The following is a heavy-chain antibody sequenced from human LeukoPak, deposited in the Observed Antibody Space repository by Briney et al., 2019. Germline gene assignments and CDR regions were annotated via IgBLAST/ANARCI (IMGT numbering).Heavy chain of an antibody. J-gene: IGHJ5*02. CDR1: GGSISSSSYY. V-gene: IGHV4-39*01. Sequence: SETLSLTHTVSGGSISSSSYYWGWIRQPPGKGLEWIGSIYYSGSTYYNPSLKSRVTISVDTSKNQFSLKLSSVTAADTAVYYCARPKIAASTFDPWGQGTLVSVSS. D-gene: IGHD6-25*01. CDR2: IYYSGST. CDR3: ARPKIAASTFDP.